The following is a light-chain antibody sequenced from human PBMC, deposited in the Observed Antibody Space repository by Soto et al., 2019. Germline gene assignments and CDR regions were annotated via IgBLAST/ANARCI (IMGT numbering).Light chain of an antibody. J-gene: IGKJ2*03. CDR2: GAS. CDR1: QSVSSTY. CDR3: QRSDISPFR. Sequence: EIVLTQSPGTLSLSPGERATLSCRASQSVSSTYLAWYQQKPGQAPRLLIYGASSRATGIPDRFSGSGSGTDFTLTISRLEPEDFAVYYGQRSDISPFRFGQGTKLEIK. V-gene: IGKV3-20*01.